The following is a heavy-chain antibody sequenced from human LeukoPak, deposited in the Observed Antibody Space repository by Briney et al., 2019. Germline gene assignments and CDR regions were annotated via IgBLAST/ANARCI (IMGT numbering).Heavy chain of an antibody. CDR3: AKDQDFWSGYPGW. CDR1: GFTFSSYG. Sequence: GGSLRLSCAASGFTFSSYGMHWVRQAPGKGLEWVAFIRYDGSNKYYADSVKGRFTISRDNSKNTLYLQMNSLRAEDTAVYYCAKDQDFWSGYPGWWGQGTLVTVSS. D-gene: IGHD3-3*01. CDR2: IRYDGSNK. V-gene: IGHV3-30*02. J-gene: IGHJ4*02.